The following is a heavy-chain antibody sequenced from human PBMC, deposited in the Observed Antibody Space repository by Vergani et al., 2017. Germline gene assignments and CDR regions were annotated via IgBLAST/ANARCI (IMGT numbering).Heavy chain of an antibody. Sequence: EVQLLESGGGLVQPGGSLRLSCAASGFTFSSYAMSWVRQAPGQGREWVSAISGSGGSTYYADSVKGRFTISRDNSKNTLYLQMNSLRAEDTAVYYCAKDALIVSGWADLAPGGQGTLVTVSS. CDR3: AKDALIVSGWADLAP. V-gene: IGHV3-23*01. J-gene: IGHJ4*02. D-gene: IGHD6-19*01. CDR2: ISGSGGST. CDR1: GFTFSSYA.